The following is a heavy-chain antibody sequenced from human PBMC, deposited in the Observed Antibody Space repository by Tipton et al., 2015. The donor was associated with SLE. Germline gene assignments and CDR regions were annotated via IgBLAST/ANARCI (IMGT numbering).Heavy chain of an antibody. D-gene: IGHD6-19*01. CDR1: GGSISSSSYY. CDR3: ASSAGPGIAVAATNY. V-gene: IGHV4-39*01. J-gene: IGHJ4*02. CDR2: IYYSGST. Sequence: LRLSCTVSGGSISSSSYYWGWIRQPPGKGLEWIGSIYYSGSTYYNPSLKSRVTISVDTSKNQFSLKLSSVPAADTAVYYCASSAGPGIAVAATNYWGQGTLVTVSS.